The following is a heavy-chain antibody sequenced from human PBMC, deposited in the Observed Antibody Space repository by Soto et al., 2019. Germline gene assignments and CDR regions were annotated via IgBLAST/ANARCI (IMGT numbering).Heavy chain of an antibody. Sequence: PSETLSLTCDVHGESLSVYSWSWIRHPPGKGLEWIGEINFRGTTNYHPSLKSRVSMSVDTSKNQISLNMSSVTAADTALYFCTRKLEASIRLVEWFSYKWFDPWGPGTLVTVSS. J-gene: IGHJ5*02. V-gene: IGHV4-34*01. CDR2: INFRGTT. CDR1: GESLSVYS. CDR3: TRKLEASIRLVEWFSYKWFDP. D-gene: IGHD3-3*01.